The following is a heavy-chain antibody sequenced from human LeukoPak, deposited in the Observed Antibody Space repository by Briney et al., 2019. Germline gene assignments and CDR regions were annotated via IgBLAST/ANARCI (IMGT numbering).Heavy chain of an antibody. V-gene: IGHV4-39*01. CDR2: IYYSGST. D-gene: IGHD6-19*01. CDR3: AQWLTGNDAFDI. CDR1: GGSISSSSYY. J-gene: IGHJ3*02. Sequence: PSETLSLTCTVSGGSISSSSYYWGWIRQPPGKGLEWIGSIYYSGSTYYNPSLKSRVTISVDTSKNQFSLKLSSVTAADTAVYYCAQWLTGNDAFDIWGQGTMVTVSS.